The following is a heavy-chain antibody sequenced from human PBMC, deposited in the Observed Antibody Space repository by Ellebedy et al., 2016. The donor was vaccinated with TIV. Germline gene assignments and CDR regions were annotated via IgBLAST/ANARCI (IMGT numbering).Heavy chain of an antibody. Sequence: GESLKISXAASGFTFSDYYMSWIRQAPGKGLEWVSYISSSGSTIYYADSVKGRFTISRDNAKNSLYLQMNSLRAEDTAVYYCALLDIAVAERIPGDYWGQGTLVTVSS. CDR3: ALLDIAVAERIPGDY. CDR2: ISSSGSTI. CDR1: GFTFSDYY. V-gene: IGHV3-11*01. D-gene: IGHD6-19*01. J-gene: IGHJ4*02.